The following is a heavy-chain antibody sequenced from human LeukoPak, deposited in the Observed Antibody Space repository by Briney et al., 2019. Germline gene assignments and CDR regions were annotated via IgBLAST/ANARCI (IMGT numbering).Heavy chain of an antibody. Sequence: GGSLRLSCAASGFTFSNNAMSWVRQAPGRGLEWVSAISGSSGLTYYIDSVKGRFTISRDNSKNTLFLQMNSLRTEDTAVYYCARRGESASYGDYRFDYWGQGTLVAVSS. D-gene: IGHD4-17*01. CDR2: ISGSSGLT. CDR3: ARRGESASYGDYRFDY. CDR1: GFTFSNNA. J-gene: IGHJ4*02. V-gene: IGHV3-23*01.